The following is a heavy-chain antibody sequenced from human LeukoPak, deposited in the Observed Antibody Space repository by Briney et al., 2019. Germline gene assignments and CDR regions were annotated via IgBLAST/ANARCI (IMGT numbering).Heavy chain of an antibody. CDR1: GGTFSSYA. J-gene: IGHJ4*02. Sequence: ASVKVSCKASGGTFSSYAISWVRQAPGQGLEWMGGIIPIFGTANYAQKFQGRVTITTDESTSTAYMELSSLRSEDTAVYYCASLVDDFWSGYLYYWGQGTLATVSS. D-gene: IGHD3-3*01. CDR2: IIPIFGTA. CDR3: ASLVDDFWSGYLYY. V-gene: IGHV1-69*05.